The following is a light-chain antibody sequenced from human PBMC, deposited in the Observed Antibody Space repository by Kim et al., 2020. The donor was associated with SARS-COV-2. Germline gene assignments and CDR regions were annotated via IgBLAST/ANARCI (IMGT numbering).Light chain of an antibody. J-gene: IGKJ4*01. CDR1: QSVSSN. CDR3: QQYNNWPG. Sequence: EIVMTQSPATLSVSPGERVTLSCRASQSVSSNLAWYQHKPGQAPRLLIYGAYTRATDIPARFSGSGSGTEFTLTISSLQSEDFAVYYCQQYNNWPGFGGGTKVDIK. CDR2: GAY. V-gene: IGKV3-15*01.